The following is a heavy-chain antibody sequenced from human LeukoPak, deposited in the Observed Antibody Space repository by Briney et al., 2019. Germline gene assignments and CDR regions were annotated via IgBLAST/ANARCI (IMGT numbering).Heavy chain of an antibody. CDR2: ISSSGSTI. J-gene: IGHJ5*02. Sequence: PAGGSLRLSCAASGFTFSSYSMNWVRQAPGKGLEWVSYISSSGSTIYYADSVKGRFTISRDNAKNSLYLQMNSLRAEDTAVYYCARALNTYCSGGSCYGWFDPWGQGTLVTVSS. V-gene: IGHV3-48*04. CDR3: ARALNTYCSGGSCYGWFDP. D-gene: IGHD2-15*01. CDR1: GFTFSSYS.